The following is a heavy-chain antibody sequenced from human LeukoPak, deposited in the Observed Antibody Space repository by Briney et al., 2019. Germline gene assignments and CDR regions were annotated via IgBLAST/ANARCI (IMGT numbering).Heavy chain of an antibody. CDR3: AKDSYFMMTFGGVIVHNWLDP. CDR2: ISGSGGST. Sequence: PGGSLRLSCAASGFTFSSYAMSWVRQAPGKGLEWVSAISGSGGSTYYADSVKGRFTISRDNSKNTLYLQMNSLRAEDTAVYYCAKDSYFMMTFGGVIVHNWLDPWGRGTLVTVSS. V-gene: IGHV3-23*01. J-gene: IGHJ5*02. D-gene: IGHD3-16*02. CDR1: GFTFSSYA.